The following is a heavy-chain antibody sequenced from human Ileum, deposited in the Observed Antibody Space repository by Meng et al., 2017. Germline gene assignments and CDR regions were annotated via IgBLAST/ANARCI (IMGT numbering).Heavy chain of an antibody. Sequence: QVQLQESGPGLVKPSQTLSLTCTVSVCSISDGNYYWTWIRQHPGKVLEWIEYIYYVESTYYNPSLKSRLSMSLDTSKNQFSLNLTSATAADTAIYFCARGSSWLGNYRLLNFFDFWGQGALVTVSS. CDR1: VCSISDGNYY. CDR3: ARGSSWLGNYRLLNFFDF. D-gene: IGHD3-10*01. CDR2: IYYVEST. V-gene: IGHV4-31*03. J-gene: IGHJ4*02.